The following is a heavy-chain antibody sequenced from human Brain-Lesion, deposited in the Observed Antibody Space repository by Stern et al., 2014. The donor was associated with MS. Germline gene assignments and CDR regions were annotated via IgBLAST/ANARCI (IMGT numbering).Heavy chain of an antibody. Sequence: QLQLQESGPGLVKPSETLSLTCTVAGGSVSSTSYAWAWIRQPPGKGLEWIGTIYYSGNTYYSPSLKSRLTISLDTSKHQFSLQLRFVTAADTAVYYCAGEEDIRYCSGGSCTGNWFDPWGQGTLVTVSS. CDR2: IYYSGNT. V-gene: IGHV4-39*01. J-gene: IGHJ5*02. D-gene: IGHD2-15*01. CDR1: GGSVSSTSYA. CDR3: AGEEDIRYCSGGSCTGNWFDP.